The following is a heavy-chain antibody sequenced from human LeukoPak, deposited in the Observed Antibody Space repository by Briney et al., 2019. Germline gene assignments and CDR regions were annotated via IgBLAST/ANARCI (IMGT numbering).Heavy chain of an antibody. CDR2: ISSSSSYI. D-gene: IGHD3/OR15-3a*01. CDR3: ARDHIYGPRVVFTTLYYFDY. CDR1: GFTFSSYS. V-gene: IGHV3-21*01. J-gene: IGHJ4*02. Sequence: PGGSLRLSCAASGFTFSSYSMNWVRQAPGKGLEWVSSISSSSSYIYYADSVKGRFTISRDKAKNSLYLQMNSLRAEDTAVYYCARDHIYGPRVVFTTLYYFDYWGQGTLVTVSS.